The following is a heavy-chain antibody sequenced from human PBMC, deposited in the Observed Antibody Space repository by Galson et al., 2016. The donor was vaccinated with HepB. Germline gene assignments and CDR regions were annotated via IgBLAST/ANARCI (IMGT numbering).Heavy chain of an antibody. CDR1: GFILSDYW. D-gene: IGHD1-20*01. CDR2: LNPAGTKT. V-gene: IGHV3-74*01. CDR3: VRDGAGPLTYDS. Sequence: SLRLSCAATGFILSDYWMNWVRQTPGKGLVWVSHLNPAGTKTAYADSVKGRFTFSRDKRKNTLYLQMDSLRVEDTAVYYGVRDGAGPLTYDSWGQGTLVTVSS. J-gene: IGHJ4*02.